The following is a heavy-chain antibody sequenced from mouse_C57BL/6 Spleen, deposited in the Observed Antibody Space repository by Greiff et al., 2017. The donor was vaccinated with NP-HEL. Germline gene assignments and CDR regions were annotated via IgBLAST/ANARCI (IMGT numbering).Heavy chain of an antibody. J-gene: IGHJ4*01. CDR1: GYTFTSYW. CDR3: ATLLYYGPYAMDY. V-gene: IGHV1-53*01. Sequence: QVQLQQPGTELVKPGASVKLSCKASGYTFTSYWMHWVKQRPGQGLEWIGNINPSNGGTNYNEKFKSKATLPVDKSSSTAYMQLSSLTSEDSAVYDCATLLYYGPYAMDYWGQGTSVTVSS. CDR2: INPSNGGT. D-gene: IGHD2-1*01.